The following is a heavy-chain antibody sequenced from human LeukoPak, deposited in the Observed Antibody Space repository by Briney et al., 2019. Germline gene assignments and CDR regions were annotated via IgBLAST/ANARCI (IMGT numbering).Heavy chain of an antibody. J-gene: IGHJ5*02. CDR1: GYTFTSYD. CDR2: MNPNSGNT. Sequence: ASVKVSCKASGYTFTSYDTNWVRQATGQGLEWMGWMNPNSGNTGYAQKFQGRVTITRNTSISTAYMELSSLRSEDTAVYYCARGPSGYYDSSGYFNGEDWFDPWGQGTLVTVSS. CDR3: ARGPSGYYDSSGYFNGEDWFDP. V-gene: IGHV1-8*03. D-gene: IGHD3-22*01.